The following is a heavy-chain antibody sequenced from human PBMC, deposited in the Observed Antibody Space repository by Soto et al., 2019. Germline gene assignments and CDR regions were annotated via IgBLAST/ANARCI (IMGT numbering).Heavy chain of an antibody. CDR1: GGSISSSNW. Sequence: PSETLSLTCAVSGGSISSSNWWSWGRQPPGKGLEWIGEIYHSGSTNYNPSLKSRVTISVEKSKNQFSLKLSSVTAADTAVDYYAILFAAAHPRPYSFDYSGPALLVTVS. CDR2: IYHSGST. J-gene: IGHJ4*02. CDR3: AILFAAAHPRPYSFDY. V-gene: IGHV4-4*02. D-gene: IGHD6-13*01.